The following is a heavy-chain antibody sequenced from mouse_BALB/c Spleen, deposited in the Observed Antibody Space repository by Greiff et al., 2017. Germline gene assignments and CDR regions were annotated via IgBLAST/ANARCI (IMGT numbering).Heavy chain of an antibody. CDR2: ISNGGGST. J-gene: IGHJ4*01. CDR1: GFTFSSYT. V-gene: IGHV5-12-2*01. D-gene: IGHD6-1*01. CDR3: ASRICSSMDY. Sequence: EVQLVESGGGLVQPGGSLKLSCAASGFTFSSYTMSWVRQTPEKRLEWVAYISNGGGSTYYPDTVKGRFTISRDNAKNTLYLQMSSLKSEDTAMYYCASRICSSMDYWGQGTSVTVSS.